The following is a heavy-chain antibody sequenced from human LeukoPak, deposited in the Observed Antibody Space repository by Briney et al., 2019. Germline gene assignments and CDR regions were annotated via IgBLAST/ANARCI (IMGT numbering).Heavy chain of an antibody. J-gene: IGHJ4*02. Sequence: GGSLRLSCAASGFTFSSYSMNWVRQAPGKGLEWVSSISSSSSYIYYADSVKGRFTISRDNSKNTVYLQMNSLRAEDTALYYCAKEGGMSRFDFWGQGTLVTVSS. CDR3: AKEGGMSRFDF. CDR1: GFTFSSYS. V-gene: IGHV3-21*01. CDR2: ISSSSSYI.